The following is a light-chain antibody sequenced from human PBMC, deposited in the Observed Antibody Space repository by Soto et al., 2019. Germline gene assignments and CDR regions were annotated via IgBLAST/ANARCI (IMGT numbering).Light chain of an antibody. Sequence: EIVMTQSPATLSVSPWERATLSCRASQSVNIYLAWYQQKHGQAPRLLIYGASTRATGIPARFSGSGSGTEFTLTISSLQSEDFAVYYCQQYDNWPPITFGQGTRLEIK. V-gene: IGKV3-15*01. CDR2: GAS. CDR3: QQYDNWPPIT. CDR1: QSVNIY. J-gene: IGKJ5*01.